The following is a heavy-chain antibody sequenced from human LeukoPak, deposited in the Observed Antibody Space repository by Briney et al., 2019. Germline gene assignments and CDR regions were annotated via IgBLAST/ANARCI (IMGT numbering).Heavy chain of an antibody. V-gene: IGHV3-48*01. J-gene: IGHJ6*02. Sequence: GGSLRLSCAASGFVFSSYSMNWVRQAPGKGLEWVSFLIVGNGNQHYADSVKGRFTISRDDAKNSLYLQMNSLRAEDTAVYHCASDSPYYGMDVWGQGTTVTVSS. CDR2: LIVGNGNQ. CDR1: GFVFSSYS. CDR3: ASDSPYYGMDV.